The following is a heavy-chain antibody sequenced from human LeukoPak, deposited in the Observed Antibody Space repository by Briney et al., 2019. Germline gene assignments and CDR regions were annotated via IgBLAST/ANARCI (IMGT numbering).Heavy chain of an antibody. CDR3: ARVHGDPYYYYGMDV. J-gene: IGHJ6*02. CDR2: IYHSGST. CDR1: GGSISSGGYY. V-gene: IGHV4-30-2*01. Sequence: PSQTLSLTCAVSGGSISSGGYYWSWIRQPPGKGLEWIGYIYHSGSTYYNPSLKSRVTISVDRSKNQFSLKLSSVTAADTAVYYCARVHGDPYYYYGMDVWGQGTTVTVSS. D-gene: IGHD4-17*01.